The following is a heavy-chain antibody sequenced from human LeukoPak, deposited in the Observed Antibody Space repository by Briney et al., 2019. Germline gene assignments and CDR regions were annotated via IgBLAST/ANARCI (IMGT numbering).Heavy chain of an antibody. D-gene: IGHD1-26*01. CDR1: GFTFSSYG. CDR3: ARNKGWEMPAELDS. V-gene: IGHV3-30*03. CDR2: ISYDGSNK. J-gene: IGHJ4*02. Sequence: GGSLRLSCAASGFTFSSYGMHWVRQAPGKGLEWVAVISYDGSNKYYADSVKGRFTISRDNSKNTLYLQMNSLRVEDTAFYYCARNKGWEMPAELDSWGQGTLVTVSS.